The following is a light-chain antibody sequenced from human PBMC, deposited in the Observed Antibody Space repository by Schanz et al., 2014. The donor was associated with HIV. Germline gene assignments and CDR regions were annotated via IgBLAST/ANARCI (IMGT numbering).Light chain of an antibody. V-gene: IGKV3-20*01. J-gene: IGKJ1*01. CDR3: QQYGSSPWT. CDR2: GAS. Sequence: EIVLTQSPGTLSLSPGGRATLSCRASQSVSSSYLAWYQQKPGQAPRPLIYGASSRATGIPDRFSGSGSGTDFTLTISRLEPEDFAVYYCQQYGSSPWTFGQGTKVEIK. CDR1: QSVSSSY.